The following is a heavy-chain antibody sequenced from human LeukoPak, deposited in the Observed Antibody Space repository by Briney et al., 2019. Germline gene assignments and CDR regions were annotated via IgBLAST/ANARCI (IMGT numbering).Heavy chain of an antibody. CDR3: ASASEVGYFDY. V-gene: IGHV3-33*01. Sequence: PGRSLRLSCAASGFTFSSYGMLWVRQAPGKGLEWVAIIWYDGSNEYYADSVKGRFTISRDNSKNTLYLQMNSLRAEDTAVYYCASASEVGYFDYWGQGTLVTVSS. J-gene: IGHJ4*02. CDR1: GFTFSSYG. D-gene: IGHD1-26*01. CDR2: IWYDGSNE.